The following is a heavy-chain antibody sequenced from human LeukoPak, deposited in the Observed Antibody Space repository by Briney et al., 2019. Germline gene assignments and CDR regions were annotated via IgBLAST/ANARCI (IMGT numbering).Heavy chain of an antibody. Sequence: GGSLRLSCAASGFTFSSYAMHWVRQAPGKGLEWVSCISRSSSTIHYADSVKGRFTISRDNAKSSLFLQMNSLRAEDTAVYYCARDGGATMVRGVATYDSWGQGTLVTVSS. CDR1: GFTFSSYA. D-gene: IGHD3-10*01. CDR3: ARDGGATMVRGVATYDS. CDR2: ISRSSSTI. V-gene: IGHV3-48*04. J-gene: IGHJ4*02.